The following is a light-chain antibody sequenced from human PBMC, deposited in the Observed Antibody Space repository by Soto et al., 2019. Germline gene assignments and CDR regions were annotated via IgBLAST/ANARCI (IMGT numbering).Light chain of an antibody. CDR3: AAWDSSLTAVV. CDR2: DNS. Sequence: QSVLTQPPSVSAAPGQRVTISCSGSNSNIGNNYVSWYQQLPGTAPQLLIYDNSKRPSGIPGRFSGSKSGTSATLGITGLQTGDEADYYCAAWDSSLTAVVFGGGTKVTVL. V-gene: IGLV1-51*01. CDR1: NSNIGNNY. J-gene: IGLJ2*01.